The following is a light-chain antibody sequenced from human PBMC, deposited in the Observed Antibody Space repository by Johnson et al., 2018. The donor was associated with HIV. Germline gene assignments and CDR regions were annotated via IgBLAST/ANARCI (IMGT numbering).Light chain of an antibody. Sequence: QSMLTQPPSVSAAPGQKVTISCSGSSSNIGDNYVSWYQQFPETAPKLLIYDNNKRPSGIPDRFSGSKSGTSATLGITGLQTGDEADYYCGTWDTSLSAGGVFGTGTKVSVL. CDR3: GTWDTSLSAGGV. CDR2: DNN. V-gene: IGLV1-51*01. J-gene: IGLJ1*01. CDR1: SSNIGDNY.